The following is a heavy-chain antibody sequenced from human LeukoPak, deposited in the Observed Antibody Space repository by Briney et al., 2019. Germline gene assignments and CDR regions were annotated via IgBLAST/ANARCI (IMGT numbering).Heavy chain of an antibody. CDR1: GFTFSPYS. CDR3: ARSVEGSFDY. D-gene: IGHD6-19*01. Sequence: GGSLSLSCATSGFTFSPYSINWVRQAPGKGKEWISYINAHSTTYYADSVDGQFTISRDNAKNSAYLQLNSLRVEDTAMYYCARSVEGSFDYWGQGTLVTVSS. CDR2: INAHSTT. V-gene: IGHV3-48*01. J-gene: IGHJ4*02.